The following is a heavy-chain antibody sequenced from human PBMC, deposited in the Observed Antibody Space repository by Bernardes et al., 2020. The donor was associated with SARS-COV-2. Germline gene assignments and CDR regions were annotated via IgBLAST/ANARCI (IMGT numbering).Heavy chain of an antibody. D-gene: IGHD2-2*01. J-gene: IGHJ4*02. CDR1: GFTFNSYY. Sequence: GGSLRLSCAASGFTFNSYYMTWVRQAPGKGLEWVSSISGTTNYIYYADSLRGRFTISRDNAKNSLFLQMDSLRAEDTAVYYCAREVGTVPAAKDYFDYWGQGTLVTVSS. CDR2: ISGTTNYI. V-gene: IGHV3-21*01. CDR3: AREVGTVPAAKDYFDY.